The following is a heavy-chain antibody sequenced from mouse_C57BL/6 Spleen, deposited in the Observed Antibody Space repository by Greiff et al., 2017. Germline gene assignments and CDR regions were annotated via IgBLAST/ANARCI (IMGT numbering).Heavy chain of an antibody. D-gene: IGHD1-1*01. CDR1: GFSLSTFGMG. Sequence: QVQLKESGPGILQPSQTLSLTCSFSGFSLSTFGMGVGWIRPPSGKGLVWLAHIWWGDAKYYNPALKSRLTISKDTSKNQVFLKIANVDTADTATYYWARHLRTPWYFDVWGTGTTVTVSS. CDR3: ARHLRTPWYFDV. J-gene: IGHJ1*03. V-gene: IGHV8-8*01. CDR2: IWWGDAK.